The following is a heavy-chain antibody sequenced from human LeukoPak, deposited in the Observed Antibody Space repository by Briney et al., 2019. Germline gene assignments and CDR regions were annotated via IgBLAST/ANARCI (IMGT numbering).Heavy chain of an antibody. J-gene: IGHJ4*02. Sequence: GGSLRPSCEASGLTFSSYGMSWVRQAPEKGLQWVSAITGGGGTTYYADSVKGRFTISRDNSKNMLYLQMNSLRAEDTAVYYCAKMQGYFDYWGQGTLVPVSS. CDR2: ITGGGGTT. V-gene: IGHV3-23*01. CDR3: AKMQGYFDY. CDR1: GLTFSSYG.